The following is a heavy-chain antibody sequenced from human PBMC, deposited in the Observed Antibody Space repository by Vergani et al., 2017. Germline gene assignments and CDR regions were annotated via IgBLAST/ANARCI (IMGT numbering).Heavy chain of an antibody. D-gene: IGHD3-22*01. Sequence: QVQLQQWGAGLLKPSETLSLTCAVYGGSFSGYYWSWIRQPPGKGLEWIGEINHSGRTNYNPSLKSRVTISVDTSKNQFSLKLSSVTAADTAVYYCASRRALKVVVTSNWFDPWGQGTLVTVSS. CDR2: INHSGRT. J-gene: IGHJ5*02. V-gene: IGHV4-34*01. CDR3: ASRRALKVVVTSNWFDP. CDR1: GGSFSGYY.